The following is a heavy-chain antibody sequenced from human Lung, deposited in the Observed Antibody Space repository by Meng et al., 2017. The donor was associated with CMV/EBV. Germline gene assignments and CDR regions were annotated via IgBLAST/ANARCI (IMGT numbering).Heavy chain of an antibody. D-gene: IGHD1-26*01. CDR3: AMEPGGGMDV. Sequence: SXXVSCKASGGTFSSYTISWVRQAPGQGLEWMGRIIPILGIANYAQKFQGRVTITADKSTSTAYMELSSLRSEDTAVYYCAMEPGGGMDVWGQGTTVTVSS. J-gene: IGHJ6*02. CDR1: GGTFSSYT. CDR2: IIPILGIA. V-gene: IGHV1-69*02.